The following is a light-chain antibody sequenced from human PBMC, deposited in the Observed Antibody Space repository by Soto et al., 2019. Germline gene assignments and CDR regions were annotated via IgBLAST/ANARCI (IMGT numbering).Light chain of an antibody. Sequence: QSVLTQPPSLSGTPGQTVTISCIGSRSNIGSAIVHWYQQVPGTAPKHLIYKNSQRPSGVPDRFSDSKSGTSASLVITGLRPEDEADYYCVAWDDNLSSRVFGGGTKLTVL. V-gene: IGLV1-47*01. J-gene: IGLJ3*02. CDR3: VAWDDNLSSRV. CDR2: KNS. CDR1: RSNIGSAI.